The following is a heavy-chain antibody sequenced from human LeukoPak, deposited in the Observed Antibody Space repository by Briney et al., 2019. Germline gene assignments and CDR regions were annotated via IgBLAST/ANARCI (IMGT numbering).Heavy chain of an antibody. CDR2: ISDNGAVT. Sequence: PSETLSLTCTVSGGSISSYYWSWIRQAPGKGLEWVSVISDNGAVTFYGDSVKGRFTISRDNSKNTLYLQMSSLRVEDTAVYYCARKYASGTYPLDYWGQGTLVTVSS. D-gene: IGHD3-10*01. V-gene: IGHV3-23*01. CDR1: GGSISSYY. CDR3: ARKYASGTYPLDY. J-gene: IGHJ4*02.